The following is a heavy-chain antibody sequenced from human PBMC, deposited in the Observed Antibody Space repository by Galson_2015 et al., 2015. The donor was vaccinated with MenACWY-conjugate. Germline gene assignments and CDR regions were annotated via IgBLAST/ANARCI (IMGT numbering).Heavy chain of an antibody. CDR3: AKDGATIFGVVIIPDYFDY. D-gene: IGHD3-3*01. Sequence: KGRFTISRDNSKNTLYLQMNSLRGEDAAVYYCAKDGATIFGVVIIPDYFDYWGQGTLVTVSS. J-gene: IGHJ4*02. V-gene: IGHV3-30*02.